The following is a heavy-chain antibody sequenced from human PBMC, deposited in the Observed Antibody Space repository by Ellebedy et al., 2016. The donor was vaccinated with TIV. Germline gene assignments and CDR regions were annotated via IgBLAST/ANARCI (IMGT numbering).Heavy chain of an antibody. CDR2: IWYDGSNK. CDR1: GFTFSGYG. Sequence: PGGSLRLSCAASGFTFSGYGMHWVRQAPGKGLEWVAVIWYDGSNKYYADSVKGRFTISRDNSKNTLYLQMNSLRAEDTAVYYCARHAVGEGATLEYWGQGTLVTDSS. D-gene: IGHD1-26*01. CDR3: ARHAVGEGATLEY. V-gene: IGHV3-33*08. J-gene: IGHJ4*02.